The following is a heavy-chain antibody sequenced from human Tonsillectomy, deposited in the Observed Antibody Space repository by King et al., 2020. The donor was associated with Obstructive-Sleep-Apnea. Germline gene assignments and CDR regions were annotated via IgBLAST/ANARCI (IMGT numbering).Heavy chain of an antibody. J-gene: IGHJ6*02. Sequence: VQLVESGGGVVQPGRSLRLSCAASGFTFSSYAMHWVRQAPGKGLEWVAVISYDGSNKYYADSVKGRFTISRDNSKNTLYLQMNSLRAEDTAVYYCAREACVRYDILTGYYTCPSPAYYYYYGMDVWGQGTTVTVSS. CDR3: AREACVRYDILTGYYTCPSPAYYYYYGMDV. D-gene: IGHD3-9*01. CDR2: ISYDGSNK. CDR1: GFTFSSYA. V-gene: IGHV3-30*04.